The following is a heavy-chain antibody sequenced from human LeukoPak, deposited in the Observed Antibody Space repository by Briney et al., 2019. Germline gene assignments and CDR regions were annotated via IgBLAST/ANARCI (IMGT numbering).Heavy chain of an antibody. J-gene: IGHJ4*02. CDR1: GFTFSSYS. Sequence: PGGSLRLSCAASGFTFSSYSMNWVRQAPGKGLEWVSYISSSSSTIYYADSVKGRFTISRDNAKNSLYLQMNSLRAEDTAVYYCARENDYGDYVVDYWGQGTLVTVSS. V-gene: IGHV3-48*01. CDR2: ISSSSSTI. CDR3: ARENDYGDYVVDY. D-gene: IGHD4-17*01.